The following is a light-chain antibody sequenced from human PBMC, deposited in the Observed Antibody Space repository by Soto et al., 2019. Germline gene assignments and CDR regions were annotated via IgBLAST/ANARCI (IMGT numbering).Light chain of an antibody. V-gene: IGLV2-14*01. CDR3: SSYTSSSNIV. CDR2: EVS. CDR1: SSDVGSYNY. J-gene: IGLJ1*01. Sequence: QSVLTQPASVSGSPGQSITISCTGTSSDVGSYNYVSWYQQHPGKAPKLMIYEVSNRPSGVSNRFSGSKSGNTVSLTISGLQAEDEADYYCSSYTSSSNIVFCNGT.